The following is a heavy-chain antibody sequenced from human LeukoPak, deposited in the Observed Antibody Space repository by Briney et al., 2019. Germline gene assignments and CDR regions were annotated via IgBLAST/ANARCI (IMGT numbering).Heavy chain of an antibody. J-gene: IGHJ4*02. CDR3: ARRAGGYSHPYDY. Sequence: PGGSLRLSCEASGFTFSSYTMNWVRRAPGKGLEWVSSISSSSSYIYYADSMKGRFTISRDNAKNSLYLQMNSPRAEDTAVYYCARRAGGYSHPYDYWGQGTLVTVSS. V-gene: IGHV3-21*06. D-gene: IGHD4-23*01. CDR1: GFTFSSYT. CDR2: ISSSSSYI.